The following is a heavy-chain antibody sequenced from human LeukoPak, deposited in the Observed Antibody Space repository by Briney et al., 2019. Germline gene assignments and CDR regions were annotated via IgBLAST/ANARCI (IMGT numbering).Heavy chain of an antibody. CDR1: GGSISSYY. CDR3: ARIYDSSGYYFDY. D-gene: IGHD3-22*01. CDR2: IYYSGST. V-gene: IGHV4-59*01. Sequence: SETLSLTCTVPGGSISSYYWSWIRQPPGKGLEWIGYIYYSGSTNYNPSLKSRVTISVDTSKNQFSLKLSSVTAADTAVYYCARIYDSSGYYFDYWGQGTLVTVSS. J-gene: IGHJ4*02.